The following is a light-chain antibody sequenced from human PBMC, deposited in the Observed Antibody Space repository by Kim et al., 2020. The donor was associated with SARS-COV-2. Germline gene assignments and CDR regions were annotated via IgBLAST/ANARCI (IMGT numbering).Light chain of an antibody. J-gene: IGLJ3*02. V-gene: IGLV3-1*01. Sequence: VPHGKTASISCAGHRLGDRYAYWYQQRAGQSPVLVIYKDNKRPSGTPERFSVSNSGNTATLTICGTQAMDEADYYCQTWDSGTVWFGGGTKLTVL. CDR2: KDN. CDR1: RLGDRY. CDR3: QTWDSGTVW.